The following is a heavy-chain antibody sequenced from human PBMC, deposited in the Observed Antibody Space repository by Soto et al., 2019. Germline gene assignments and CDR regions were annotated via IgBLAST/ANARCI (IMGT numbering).Heavy chain of an antibody. CDR3: ARGYYYDSSGYYYDEGYYFDY. CDR2: IIPIFGTA. V-gene: IGHV1-69*01. CDR1: GGTFSSYA. D-gene: IGHD3-22*01. Sequence: VQLVQSGAEVKKPGSSVTVSCKASGGTFSSYAISWVRQAPGQGIEWMGGIIPIFGTANYAQKFQGRVTITADESTSTAYMELSSLRSEETSVYYCARGYYYDSSGYYYDEGYYFDYWGQGTLDTVSS. J-gene: IGHJ4*02.